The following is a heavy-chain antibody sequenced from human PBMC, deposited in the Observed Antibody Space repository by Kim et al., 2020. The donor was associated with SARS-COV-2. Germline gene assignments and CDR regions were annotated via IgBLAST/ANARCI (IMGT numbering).Heavy chain of an antibody. D-gene: IGHD3-16*01. J-gene: IGHJ4*02. V-gene: IGHV3-33*01. CDR3: ARDRLRAFGGPSDY. CDR2: IWYDGSNK. CDR1: GFTFTNYG. Sequence: GGSLRLSCAASGFTFTNYGMHWVRQTPGKGLEWVAVIWYDGSNKYYTDSVKGRFTISRDNSTNTLYLQMNSLRAEDTAVYYCARDRLRAFGGPSDYWGQGTLVTVSS.